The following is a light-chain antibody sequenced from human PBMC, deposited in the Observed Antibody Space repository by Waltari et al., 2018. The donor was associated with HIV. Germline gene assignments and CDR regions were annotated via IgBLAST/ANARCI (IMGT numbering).Light chain of an antibody. CDR1: QSVSSN. Sequence: EIVMTQSPATLSVSPGERATLSCRASQSVSSNSAWYQQKPGQAPMLLIYGASTRATGIPARFSGSGSGTEFTLTISSLQSEDFAVYYCQQYNNWPTTFGQGTKLEIK. J-gene: IGKJ2*01. CDR2: GAS. CDR3: QQYNNWPTT. V-gene: IGKV3-15*01.